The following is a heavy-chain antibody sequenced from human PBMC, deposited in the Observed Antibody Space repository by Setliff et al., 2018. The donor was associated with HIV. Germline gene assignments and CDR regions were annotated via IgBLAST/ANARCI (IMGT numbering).Heavy chain of an antibody. V-gene: IGHV4-59*01. Sequence: KTSETLSLTCAVYGGSFSGYYWSWIRQPPGKGLEWIGYVYSTGSTNSKSSLKSRVTISVDTSKNQFSLKLSSVTAADTAVYYCARVATGPESFDIWGQGTMVTVSS. CDR2: VYSTGST. CDR1: GGSFSGYY. J-gene: IGHJ3*02. D-gene: IGHD3-9*01. CDR3: ARVATGPESFDI.